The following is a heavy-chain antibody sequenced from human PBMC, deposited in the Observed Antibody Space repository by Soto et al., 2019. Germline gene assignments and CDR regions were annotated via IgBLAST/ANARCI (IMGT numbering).Heavy chain of an antibody. CDR1: GFTCISYG. CDR3: ARQDIVATITVYYYGMDV. CDR2: IWYGGSNK. V-gene: IGHV3-33*08. Sequence: GGSLRLSCASSGFTCISYGMHLVRQAPGKGLEWVAVIWYGGSNKYYADSVKGRFTISRDNSKNTLYLQMNSLRAEDTAVYYCARQDIVATITVYYYGMDVWGQGTTVTVSS. J-gene: IGHJ6*02. D-gene: IGHD5-12*01.